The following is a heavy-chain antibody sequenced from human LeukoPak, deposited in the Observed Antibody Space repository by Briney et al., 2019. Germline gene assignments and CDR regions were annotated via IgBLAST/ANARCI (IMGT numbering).Heavy chain of an antibody. CDR1: GGTFSSYA. CDR3: ASLTVNTIFGVVRDY. V-gene: IGHV1-69*05. CDR2: IIPIFGTA. Sequence: SVKVSCKASGGTFSSYAISWVRQAPRQGLEWMGGIIPIFGTANYAQKFQGRVTITTDESTSTAYMELSSLRSEDTAVYYCASLTVNTIFGVVRDYWGQGTLVTVSS. D-gene: IGHD3-3*01. J-gene: IGHJ4*02.